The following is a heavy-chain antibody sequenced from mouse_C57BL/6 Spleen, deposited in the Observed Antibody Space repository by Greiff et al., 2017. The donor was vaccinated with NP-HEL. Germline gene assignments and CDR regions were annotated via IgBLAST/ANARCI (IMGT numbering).Heavy chain of an antibody. Sequence: EVMLVESGPELVKPGASVKIPCKASGYTFTDYNMDWVKQSHGKSLEWIGDINPNNGGTIYNQKFKGKATLTVDKSSSTAYMELRSLTSEDTAVYYCATGFAYWGQGTLVTVSA. CDR3: ATGFAY. V-gene: IGHV1-18*01. J-gene: IGHJ3*01. CDR2: INPNNGGT. CDR1: GYTFTDYN.